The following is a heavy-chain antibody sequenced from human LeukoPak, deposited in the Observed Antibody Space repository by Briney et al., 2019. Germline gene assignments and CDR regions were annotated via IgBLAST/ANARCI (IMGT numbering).Heavy chain of an antibody. CDR3: VRADSSGWYVPHFDY. CDR2: TYYRSKWYN. V-gene: IGHV6-1*01. Sequence: SQTLSLTCAITGVSVSSNSDAWNWIRQSPSRCLEWLGRTYYRSKWYNDYAVSVKSRITINPDTSKNQFSLQLNSVTPEDTAVYYCVRADSSGWYVPHFDYWGQGTLVTVSS. CDR1: GVSVSSNSDA. D-gene: IGHD6-19*01. J-gene: IGHJ4*02.